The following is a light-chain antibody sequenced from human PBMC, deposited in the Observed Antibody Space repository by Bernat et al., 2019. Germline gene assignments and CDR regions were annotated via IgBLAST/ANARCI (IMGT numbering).Light chain of an antibody. CDR3: QQYHSSWT. J-gene: IGKJ1*01. CDR2: WAS. V-gene: IGKV4-1*01. CDR1: QSVLYSSDNKNY. Sequence: DIVMTQSPDSLAVSLGERATINCKSSQSVLYSSDNKNYLAWYQQKPGQPPKLLIYWASTRESGVPDRFSGSGSGTDFTLTIGSLQAEDVALYYCQQYHSSWTFGQGTKVEIK.